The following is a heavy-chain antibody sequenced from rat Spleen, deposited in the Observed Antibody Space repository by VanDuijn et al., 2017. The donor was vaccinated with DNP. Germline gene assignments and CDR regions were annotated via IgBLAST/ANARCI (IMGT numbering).Heavy chain of an antibody. J-gene: IGHJ4*01. D-gene: IGHD1-10*01. CDR3: ARDGTTHRHDYAMDA. CDR2: ITTSGDSI. Sequence: EVQLVESGGGLVQPGRSLKLSCAASGFTFNNYLMTWVRQVPGKGLEWVASITTSGDSIYSPDSVKGRFTISRDNARNTLYLQLDSQRSEDKATYYCARDGTTHRHDYAMDAWGPGTSVTVSS. CDR1: GFTFNNYL. V-gene: IGHV5-31*01.